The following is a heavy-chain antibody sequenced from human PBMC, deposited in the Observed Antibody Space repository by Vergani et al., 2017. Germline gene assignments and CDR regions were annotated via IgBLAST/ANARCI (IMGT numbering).Heavy chain of an antibody. Sequence: QVQLQQWGAGLLKPSETLSLTCAVYGGSFSGYFWNWIRQPPGKGLEWVGEINQNGRTNYNPSLSSRVTISVDTSKSQFSLKLDSVTAADTAVYYCARSPGRGDLNYFDPWGQGTLVTVSS. D-gene: IGHD4-17*01. CDR1: GGSFSGYF. J-gene: IGHJ5*02. CDR2: INQNGRT. CDR3: ARSPGRGDLNYFDP. V-gene: IGHV4-34*01.